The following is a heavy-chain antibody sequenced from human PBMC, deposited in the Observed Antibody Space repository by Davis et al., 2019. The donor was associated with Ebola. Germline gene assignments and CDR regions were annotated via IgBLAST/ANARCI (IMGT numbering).Heavy chain of an antibody. J-gene: IGHJ4*02. V-gene: IGHV3-11*01. CDR1: GFTFSDYY. CDR3: AKRPRTGVYYFDY. Sequence: PGGSLRLSCAASGFTFSDYYVSWIRQAPGKGLEWVSYISSSGSTIYYADSVKGRFTISRDNAKNSLYLQMNSLRAEDTAVYYCAKRPRTGVYYFDYWGQGTLVTVSS. D-gene: IGHD1-14*01. CDR2: ISSSGSTI.